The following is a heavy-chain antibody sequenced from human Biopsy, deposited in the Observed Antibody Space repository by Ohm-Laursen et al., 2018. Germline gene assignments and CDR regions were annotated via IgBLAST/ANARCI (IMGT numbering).Heavy chain of an antibody. CDR3: ARVGAGAPSIDYFDY. Sequence: TLSLTCTVSGGSISSFFWSWIRQPPGKGLEWIGYIYYSGSTNYNPSLRSRVTISVDRSKNQFSLELSSVTAADTAVYYCARVGAGAPSIDYFDYWGQGALVTVSS. J-gene: IGHJ4*02. V-gene: IGHV4-59*01. D-gene: IGHD1-26*01. CDR1: GGSISSFF. CDR2: IYYSGST.